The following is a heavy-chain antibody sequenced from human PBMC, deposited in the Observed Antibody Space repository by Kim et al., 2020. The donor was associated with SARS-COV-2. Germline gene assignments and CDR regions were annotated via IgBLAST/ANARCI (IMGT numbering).Heavy chain of an antibody. J-gene: IGHJ4*02. Sequence: GGSLRLSCAASGFTFINARMSWVRQAPGKGVEWVGRIKSETDSWTTAYGAPVRGRVTISRDDSTNTVYLQMTSLKTEDAAVDYCTRVLETGLAYWDQ. D-gene: IGHD3-10*01. V-gene: IGHV3-15*01. CDR2: IKSETDSWTT. CDR1: GFTFINAR. CDR3: TRVLETGLAY.